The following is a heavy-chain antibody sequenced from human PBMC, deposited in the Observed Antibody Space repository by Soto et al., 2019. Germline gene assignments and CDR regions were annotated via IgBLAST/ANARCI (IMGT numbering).Heavy chain of an antibody. D-gene: IGHD4-4*01. J-gene: IGHJ4*02. Sequence: EVQLVESGGGLVQPGGSLRLSCAASGFTLSSNWMQWVRQAPGKGLVWVSRINHDGSSTTYADSVKGRFSISRDNAKNTLYLEMNSLRDEDTAVYYCGKVTTGYWGQGTLVTVSS. CDR1: GFTLSSNW. CDR3: GKVTTGY. CDR2: INHDGSST. V-gene: IGHV3-74*01.